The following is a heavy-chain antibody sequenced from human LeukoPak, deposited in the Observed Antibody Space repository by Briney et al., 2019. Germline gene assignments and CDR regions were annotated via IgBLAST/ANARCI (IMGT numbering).Heavy chain of an antibody. CDR3: ASQVYCSRTSCSDH. D-gene: IGHD2-2*01. V-gene: IGHV5-51*01. J-gene: IGHJ4*02. CDR2: IYPGDSDT. Sequence: GESLQISCQGSDYNFATYWIGWVRQMPGKGLEWMGVIYPGDSDTRYSPSFQGQVTISADKSISTAYLQWSSLKASDSAMYYCASQVYCSRTSCSDHWGQGTLVTVSS. CDR1: DYNFATYW.